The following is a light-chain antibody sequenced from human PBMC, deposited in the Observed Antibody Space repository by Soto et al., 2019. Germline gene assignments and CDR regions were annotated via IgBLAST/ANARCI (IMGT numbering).Light chain of an antibody. J-gene: IGKJ5*01. CDR1: HDISTH. V-gene: IGKV1-33*01. CDR3: QQYDNVGIT. CDR2: ESS. Sequence: DIQMTQSPATLSASVVERFTITCRASHDISTHLKWYQQMPGKAPKLLIYESSNVQTGVPSRFSGRGSGTDFVFTISSLQPEDIGTYYCQQYDNVGITFGQGTRLEIK.